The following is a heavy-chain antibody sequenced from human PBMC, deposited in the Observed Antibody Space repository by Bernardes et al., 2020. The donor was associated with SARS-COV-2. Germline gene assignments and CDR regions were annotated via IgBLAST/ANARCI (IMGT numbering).Heavy chain of an antibody. V-gene: IGHV1-24*01. D-gene: IGHD2-2*01. CDR1: GYTLSELS. Sequence: ASVKVSCKVSGYTLSELSMHWVRQAPGKGLEWMGGFDVEDGETLYAQKFQGRVTMTEDTSTDTAHMELSSLRSEDTAVYYCATDDCSSTRCYSRQYYYYGMGVWGQGTTVTVSS. J-gene: IGHJ6*02. CDR3: ATDDCSSTRCYSRQYYYYGMGV. CDR2: FDVEDGET.